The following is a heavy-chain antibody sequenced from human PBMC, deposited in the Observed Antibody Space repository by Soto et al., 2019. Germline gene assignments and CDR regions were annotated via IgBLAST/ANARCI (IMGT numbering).Heavy chain of an antibody. CDR3: ARGRIFGYSDYEPLGGLDY. V-gene: IGHV1-8*01. J-gene: IGHJ4*02. CDR1: GYDFSSFD. Sequence: QVQLVQSGAEVKKPGASMKVSCKASGYDFSSFDINWVRQAPGQGLEWMGWMNPNSGNTGYAQRFQGRVSMTRNTSISTAYMEVSSLRSEDTAVHYCARGRIFGYSDYEPLGGLDYWGRGTLVTVS. CDR2: MNPNSGNT. D-gene: IGHD5-12*01.